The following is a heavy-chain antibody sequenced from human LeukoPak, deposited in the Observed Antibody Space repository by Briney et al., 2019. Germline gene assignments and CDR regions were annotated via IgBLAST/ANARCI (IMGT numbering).Heavy chain of an antibody. V-gene: IGHV3-48*01. D-gene: IGHD6-13*01. J-gene: IGHJ3*02. CDR2: ISSSSSTI. Sequence: PGGSLRLSCAASGFTFSSYSMNWVRQAPGKGLEWVSYISSSSSTIYYADSVKGRFTISRDNSKNTLYLQMNSLRAEDTAVYYCAYSSSWFRGHAFDIWGQGTMVTVSS. CDR1: GFTFSSYS. CDR3: AYSSSWFRGHAFDI.